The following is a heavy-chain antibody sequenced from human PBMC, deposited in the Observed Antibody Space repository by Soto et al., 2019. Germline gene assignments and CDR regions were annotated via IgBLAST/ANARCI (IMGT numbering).Heavy chain of an antibody. D-gene: IGHD3-9*01. CDR1: GCILSSFS. J-gene: IGHJ6*02. Sequence: GSLRLSCAASGCILSSFSMSWVRQPPGKGLEGVANINWDGGDKFYPGSVRGRFIISRDNPKPSVYLQINSLRADDTAVYYCAREGEGYDNLTSIHYSYGMDVWGQGTPVTVSS. CDR3: AREGEGYDNLTSIHYSYGMDV. V-gene: IGHV3-7*03. CDR2: INWDGGDK.